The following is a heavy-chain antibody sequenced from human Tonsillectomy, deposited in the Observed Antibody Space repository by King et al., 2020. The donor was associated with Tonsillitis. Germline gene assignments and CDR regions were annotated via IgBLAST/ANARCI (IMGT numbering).Heavy chain of an antibody. CDR3: AIGGAGVSSSGWVLLY. Sequence: VQLVESGGGVVQPGRSLTLSCAASGFTFSSYGMHWVRQAPGKGLEWVAVISYDGSNKFYADSVKGRFTITRDNSKNTLYLQMNTLRAEDTAVYYCAIGGAGVSSSGWVLLYGGQGPLVSVSS. CDR1: GFTFSSYG. V-gene: IGHV3-30*03. CDR2: ISYDGSNK. D-gene: IGHD6-19*01. J-gene: IGHJ4*02.